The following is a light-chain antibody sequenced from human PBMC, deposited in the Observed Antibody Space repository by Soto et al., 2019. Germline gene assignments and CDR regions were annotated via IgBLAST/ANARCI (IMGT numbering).Light chain of an antibody. Sequence: QSALTQPASVSGSPGQSITISCTGTSSDVGGYNYVSWYQHHPGKAPKLKIYDVNNRPSGVSNRFSGSKSGNTASLTISGLQAKDEADYYCSSYTGSSTLLVFGGGTKLTVL. CDR2: DVN. J-gene: IGLJ2*01. CDR1: SSDVGGYNY. V-gene: IGLV2-14*03. CDR3: SSYTGSSTLLV.